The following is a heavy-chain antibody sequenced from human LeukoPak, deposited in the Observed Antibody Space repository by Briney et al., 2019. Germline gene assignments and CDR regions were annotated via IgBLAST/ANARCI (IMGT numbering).Heavy chain of an antibody. CDR2: AHHDGTK. D-gene: IGHD6-6*01. J-gene: IGHJ4*02. CDR3: AKEPSIAARGNDY. V-gene: IGHV3-30*02. Sequence: GGSLRLSCAASGFTFSSYAMYWVRQAPGEGLEWVALAHHDGTKYYSDSVKGRFTVSRDNSKNTVYLQMSSLRAEDTAVYYCAKEPSIAARGNDYWGQGTLVTVSS. CDR1: GFTFSSYA.